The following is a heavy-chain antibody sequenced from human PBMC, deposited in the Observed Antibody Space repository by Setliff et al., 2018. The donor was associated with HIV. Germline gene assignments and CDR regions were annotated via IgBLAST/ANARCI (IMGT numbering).Heavy chain of an antibody. J-gene: IGHJ3*02. V-gene: IGHV4-38-2*01. CDR3: ARREGVRYSSGYYGGAFDI. D-gene: IGHD6-19*01. Sequence: PSETLSLTCAVSGYSISSGYYWGWIRQPPGKGLEWIGSIYHGGSTYYNPSLKSRLTISLDTSKNQLSLKLSSVTAADSAVYYCARREGVRYSSGYYGGAFDIWGQGTMVTVSS. CDR1: GYSISSGYY. CDR2: IYHGGST.